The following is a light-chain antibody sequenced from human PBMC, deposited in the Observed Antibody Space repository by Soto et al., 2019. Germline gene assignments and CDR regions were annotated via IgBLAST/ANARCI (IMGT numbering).Light chain of an antibody. Sequence: QSVLTQPPSASLSPGQSVTISCTGTGSDVGAYNYVSWYRQYPGKAPKLVIFEVNKRPSGVPDRISGSKSGITASLTVSGLQAEDEADYYCCSYAGSNNYVFGTGTKVTVL. CDR2: EVN. CDR1: GSDVGAYNY. J-gene: IGLJ1*01. V-gene: IGLV2-8*01. CDR3: CSYAGSNNYV.